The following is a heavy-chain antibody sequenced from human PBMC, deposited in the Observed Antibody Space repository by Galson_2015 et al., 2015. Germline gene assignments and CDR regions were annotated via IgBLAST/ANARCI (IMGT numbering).Heavy chain of an antibody. V-gene: IGHV3-33*01. J-gene: IGHJ6*02. Sequence: SLRLSCAASGFTFSSYGMHWVRQAPGKGLEWVAVIWYDGSNKYYADSVKGRFTISRDNSKNTLYLQMNSLRAEDTAVYYCARELLIEYCSSTSRTTKNYYYGMDVWGQGTTVTVSS. CDR1: GFTFSSYG. CDR2: IWYDGSNK. CDR3: ARELLIEYCSSTSRTTKNYYYGMDV. D-gene: IGHD2-2*01.